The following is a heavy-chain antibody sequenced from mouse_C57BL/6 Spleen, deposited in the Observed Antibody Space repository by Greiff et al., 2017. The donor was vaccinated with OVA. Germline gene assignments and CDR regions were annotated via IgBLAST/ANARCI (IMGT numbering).Heavy chain of an antibody. D-gene: IGHD1-1*01. CDR2: IDPSASYT. CDR3: ARRDDGSRVAHKAMDY. Sequence: QVQLQQSGAELVMPGASVKLSCKASGYTFTSYWMHWVTQRPGQGLEWIGEIDPSASYTNYTQTFKGKSTLTVDNSSSTAYMQLSSLTSEDSAVYDCARRDDGSRVAHKAMDYWGQGTSVTVAS. V-gene: IGHV1-69*01. CDR1: GYTFTSYW. J-gene: IGHJ4*01.